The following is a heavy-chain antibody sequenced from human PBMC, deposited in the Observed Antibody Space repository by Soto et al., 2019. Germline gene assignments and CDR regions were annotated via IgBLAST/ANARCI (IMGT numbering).Heavy chain of an antibody. V-gene: IGHV1-69*06. Sequence: SVKVSCKASGGTFSSYAISWVRQAPGQGLEWMGGIIPIFGTANYAQKFQGRVTITADKSTSTAYMELSSLRSEDTAVYYCARGYYYPHGFSTLAYWGQGTLVTVSS. J-gene: IGHJ4*02. CDR2: IIPIFGTA. CDR1: GGTFSSYA. D-gene: IGHD3-22*01. CDR3: ARGYYYPHGFSTLAY.